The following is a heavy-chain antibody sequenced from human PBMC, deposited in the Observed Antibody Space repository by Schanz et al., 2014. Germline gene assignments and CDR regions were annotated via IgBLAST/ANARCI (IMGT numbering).Heavy chain of an antibody. CDR2: IYYSGSS. CDR1: SGSIFTGGYY. D-gene: IGHD1-20*01. J-gene: IGHJ5*02. V-gene: IGHV4-39*02. Sequence: QVQLQESGPGLVKPSQTLSLTCTVSSGSIFTGGYYWGWIRQHPGKGLEWIGSIYYSGSSYYNPSLERRGPIPEDTPNTQFSLKRSSVTAADTAVYYCAREVTGGVTGQWVGNWFDPWGQGALVTVSS. CDR3: AREVTGGVTGQWVGNWFDP.